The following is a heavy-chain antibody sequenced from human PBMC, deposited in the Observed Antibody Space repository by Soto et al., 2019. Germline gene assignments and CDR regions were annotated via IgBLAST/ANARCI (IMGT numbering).Heavy chain of an antibody. CDR2: ISGSGGST. CDR1: GFTFSSYA. V-gene: IGHV3-23*01. CDR3: ESRSSGWYFAY. D-gene: IGHD6-19*01. J-gene: IGHJ4*02. Sequence: EVQLLESGGGWVQPGGSLRLSCAASGFTFSSYAMSWVRQAPGKGLEWVSAISGSGGSTSYADSVKGRFTISRDNSKNTLYLQMNSLSAEDTAVYYCESRSSGWYFAYWGQGTRVTFSS.